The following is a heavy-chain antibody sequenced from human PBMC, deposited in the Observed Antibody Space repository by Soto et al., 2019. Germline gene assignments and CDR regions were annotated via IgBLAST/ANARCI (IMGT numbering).Heavy chain of an antibody. CDR2: IKQDGSEK. CDR1: GFTFSSYS. J-gene: IGHJ4*02. CDR3: ARDMGTGYFDY. V-gene: IGHV3-7*01. D-gene: IGHD7-27*01. Sequence: PGGSLRLSCAASGFTFSSYSMNWVRQAPGKGLEWVANIKQDGSEKYYVDSVKGRFTISRDNAKNSLYLQMNSLRAEDTAVYYCARDMGTGYFDYWGQGALVTVSS.